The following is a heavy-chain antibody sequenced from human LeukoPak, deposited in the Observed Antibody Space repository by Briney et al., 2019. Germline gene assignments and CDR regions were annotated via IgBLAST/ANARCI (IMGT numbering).Heavy chain of an antibody. CDR1: GVTFSNLA. V-gene: IGHV3-74*01. J-gene: IGHJ4*02. Sequence: GRSLRLSCAASGVTFSNLAMHWVRQAPRKGLVWVSRISTDGHTTDYADFVQGRFTASRDNTKNTWSLEMNSLRAEDTAVYYCVVGGSPGYWGQGTLVTVSS. D-gene: IGHD2-15*01. CDR3: VVGGSPGY. CDR2: ISTDGHTT.